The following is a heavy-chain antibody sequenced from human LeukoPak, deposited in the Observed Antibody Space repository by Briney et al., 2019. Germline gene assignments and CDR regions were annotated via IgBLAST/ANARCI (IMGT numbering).Heavy chain of an antibody. V-gene: IGHV4-34*01. Sequence: KPSETLSLTCAVYGGSFSGYYWSWIRQPPGKGLGWIGEINHSGSTNYNPSLKSRVTISVDTSKNQFSLKLSSVTAADTAVYYCARVRDSSGYYLTGRHAFDIWGQGTMVTVSS. CDR3: ARVRDSSGYYLTGRHAFDI. CDR1: GGSFSGYY. J-gene: IGHJ3*02. CDR2: INHSGST. D-gene: IGHD3-22*01.